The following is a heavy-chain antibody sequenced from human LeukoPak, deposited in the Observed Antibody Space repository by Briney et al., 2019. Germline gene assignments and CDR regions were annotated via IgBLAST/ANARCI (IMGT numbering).Heavy chain of an antibody. CDR1: GFTFTSSA. CDR2: IVVGSGNT. Sequence: SVKVSCKASGFTFTSSAMQWVRQARGQRLEWIGWIVVGSGNTNYAQKFQERVTITRDMSTSTAYMELSRLRSEDTAVYYCAAGPRSRSGSYYPVWGQGTTVTVSS. CDR3: AAGPRSRSGSYYPV. J-gene: IGHJ6*02. V-gene: IGHV1-58*02. D-gene: IGHD3-10*01.